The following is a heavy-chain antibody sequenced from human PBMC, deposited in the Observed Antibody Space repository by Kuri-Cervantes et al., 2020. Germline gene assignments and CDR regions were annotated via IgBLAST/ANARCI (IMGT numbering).Heavy chain of an antibody. CDR1: GFTFSSYW. V-gene: IGHV3-7*01. CDR3: ARANDCSSTSCKTTWYFDL. CDR2: IKQDGSEK. D-gene: IGHD2-2*01. Sequence: GGSLRLSCAASGFTFSSYWMSWVRQAPGKGLEWVANIKQDGSEKYYVDSVKGRFTISRDNAKNSLYLQMNSLRAEDTVVYYCARANDCSSTSCKTTWYFDLWGRGTLVTVSS. J-gene: IGHJ2*01.